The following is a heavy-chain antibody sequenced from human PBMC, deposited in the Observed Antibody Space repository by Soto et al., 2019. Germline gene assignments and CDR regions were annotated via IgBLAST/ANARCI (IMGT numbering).Heavy chain of an antibody. CDR2: IYYSGST. V-gene: IGHV4-59*06. CDR1: GGSLSGYH. D-gene: IGHD6-19*01. J-gene: IGHJ6*03. Sequence: SETLSLTCAVSGGSLSGYHWTWIRQPPGKGLEWIGYIYYSGSTYYNPSLKSRVTISVDTSKNQFSLKLSSVTAADTAVYYCARESIAVAGLYYYYMDVWGKGTTVTVSS. CDR3: ARESIAVAGLYYYYMDV.